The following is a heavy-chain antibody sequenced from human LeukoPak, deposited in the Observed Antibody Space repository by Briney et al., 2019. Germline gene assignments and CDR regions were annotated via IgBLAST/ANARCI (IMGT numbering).Heavy chain of an antibody. D-gene: IGHD4-17*01. CDR1: GGSISRYY. CDR3: ARVQIYGDDAFDI. Sequence: SETLALTCTVSGGSISRYYWSWIRQPPGKGLEWIGYIYYSGSTNYNPSLKSRVTISVDTSKNQFSLKLSSVTAADTAVYYCARVQIYGDDAFDIWGQGTMVTVSS. CDR2: IYYSGST. J-gene: IGHJ3*02. V-gene: IGHV4-59*01.